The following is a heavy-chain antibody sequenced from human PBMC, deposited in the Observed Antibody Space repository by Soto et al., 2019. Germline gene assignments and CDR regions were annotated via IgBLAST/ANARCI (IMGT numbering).Heavy chain of an antibody. V-gene: IGHV3-15*01. CDR3: TTLVWARAAHLDY. CDR2: IKSKTDGGTT. D-gene: IGHD2-15*01. CDR1: GFTFSNAW. Sequence: GGSLRLFCAASGFTFSNAWMSWVRQAPGKGLEWVGRIKSKTDGGTTDYAAPVKGRFTISRDDSKNTLYLQMNSLKTEDTAVYYCTTLVWARAAHLDYWGQGTLVTVSS. J-gene: IGHJ4*02.